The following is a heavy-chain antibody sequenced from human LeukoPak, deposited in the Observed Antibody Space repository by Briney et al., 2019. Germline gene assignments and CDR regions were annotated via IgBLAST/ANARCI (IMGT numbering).Heavy chain of an antibody. D-gene: IGHD3-10*01. V-gene: IGHV1-69*05. Sequence: SVKVSCKASGGTFSSYAISRVRQAPGQGLEWMGRIIPIFGTANYAQKFQGRVTITTDESTSTAYMELSSLRSEDTAVYYCARDEPYYYYFDYWGQGTLVTVSS. CDR1: GGTFSSYA. CDR3: ARDEPYYYYFDY. CDR2: IIPIFGTA. J-gene: IGHJ4*02.